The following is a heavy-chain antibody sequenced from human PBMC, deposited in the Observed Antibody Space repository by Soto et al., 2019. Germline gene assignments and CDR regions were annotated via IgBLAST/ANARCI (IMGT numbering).Heavy chain of an antibody. V-gene: IGHV4-39*01. D-gene: IGHD1-26*01. CDR2: IYHTGST. J-gene: IGHJ3*01. CDR3: ADHSGTYSDAFDV. Sequence: QLQLQESGPGLVRPSETLSLICTVSGGSISSGGYYWGWIRQPPGKGLEWIGSIYHTGSTYYNPSLKSRFTISLDMSKNQFCLRVNSVSAADTAVFYCADHSGTYSDAFDVWGQGTRVTVSP. CDR1: GGSISSGGYY.